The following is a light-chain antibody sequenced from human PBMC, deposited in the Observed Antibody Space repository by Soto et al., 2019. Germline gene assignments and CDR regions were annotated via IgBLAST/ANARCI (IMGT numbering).Light chain of an antibody. CDR1: QSVSSSY. Sequence: EIVFTQSPGTLSLSPGERATLSCRASQSVSSSYLAWYQQKPGQAPRLLIYGASSRATGIPDRFSGSGSGTDFTLTISRLEPEDFAVYYCQQYGSQGTFGQGTKV. CDR2: GAS. V-gene: IGKV3-20*01. J-gene: IGKJ1*01. CDR3: QQYGSQGT.